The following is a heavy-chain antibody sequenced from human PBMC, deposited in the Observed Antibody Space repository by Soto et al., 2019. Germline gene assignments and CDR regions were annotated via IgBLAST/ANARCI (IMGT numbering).Heavy chain of an antibody. CDR3: ARDSIAARRNYYYYYGMDV. Sequence: GXSVKVSCGASGYTFTSYYMHWVRQAPVQGLEWMGIINPSGGSTSYAQKFQGRVTMTRDTSTSTVYMELSSLRSEDTAVYYCARDSIAARRNYYYYYGMDVWGQGTTVTVSS. V-gene: IGHV1-46*01. D-gene: IGHD6-6*01. CDR2: INPSGGST. CDR1: GYTFTSYY. J-gene: IGHJ6*02.